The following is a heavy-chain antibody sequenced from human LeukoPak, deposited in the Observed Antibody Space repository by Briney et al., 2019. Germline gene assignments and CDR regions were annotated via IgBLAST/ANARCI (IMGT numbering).Heavy chain of an antibody. V-gene: IGHV3-11*01. CDR3: ARHTYSSSWYWTYYFDY. CDR2: ISSSGSAI. J-gene: IGHJ4*02. Sequence: GGSLRLSCAASGFTFGDYYMSWIRQAPGKGLEWVSYISSSGSAIYYADSVKGRFTISRDNAKNSLYLQMNSLRAEDTAVYYCARHTYSSSWYWTYYFDYWGQGTLVTVSS. CDR1: GFTFGDYY. D-gene: IGHD6-13*01.